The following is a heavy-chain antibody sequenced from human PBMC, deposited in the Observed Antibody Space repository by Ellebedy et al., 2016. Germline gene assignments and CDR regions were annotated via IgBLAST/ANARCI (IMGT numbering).Heavy chain of an antibody. V-gene: IGHV3-23*01. CDR3: AKEKGSSWYEPFDY. D-gene: IGHD6-13*01. CDR2: ISGSGGST. CDR1: GFTFSSYA. J-gene: IGHJ4*02. Sequence: GESLKISXAASGFTFSSYAMSWVRQAPGKGLEWVSAISGSGGSTYYADSVKGRFTISRDNSKNTLYLQMNSLRAEDTAIYYCAKEKGSSWYEPFDYWGQGTLVTVSS.